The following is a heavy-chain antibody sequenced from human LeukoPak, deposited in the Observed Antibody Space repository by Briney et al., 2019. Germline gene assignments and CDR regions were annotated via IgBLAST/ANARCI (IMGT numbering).Heavy chain of an antibody. Sequence: PSETLSLTCTVSGGSISSGGCYWSWIRQPPGKGLEWIGYIYHSGSTYYNPSLKSRVTISVDRSKNQFSLKLSSVTAADTAVYYCARGWDIVVVPAAIPVAFDIWGQGTMVTVSS. CDR2: IYHSGST. CDR1: GGSISSGGCY. D-gene: IGHD2-2*02. CDR3: ARGWDIVVVPAAIPVAFDI. J-gene: IGHJ3*02. V-gene: IGHV4-30-2*01.